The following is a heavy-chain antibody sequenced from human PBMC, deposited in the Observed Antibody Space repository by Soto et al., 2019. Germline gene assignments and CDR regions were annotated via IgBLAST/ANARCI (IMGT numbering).Heavy chain of an antibody. J-gene: IGHJ3*02. V-gene: IGHV3-21*06. Sequence: ESGGGLVKPGGSLRLSCAASGFTFSDYIMNWVRQAPGKGLEWLSSISSSSSYIFYADSVKGRFTISRDNAKNSLFLHMNSLRADDTAVYYCASPREYCRRTHCYVAFDIWGQGTMVTVSP. CDR1: GFTFSDYI. CDR2: ISSSSSYI. CDR3: ASPREYCRRTHCYVAFDI. D-gene: IGHD2-2*01.